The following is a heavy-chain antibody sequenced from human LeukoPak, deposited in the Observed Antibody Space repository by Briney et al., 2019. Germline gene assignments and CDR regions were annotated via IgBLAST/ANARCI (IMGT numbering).Heavy chain of an antibody. J-gene: IGHJ4*02. CDR3: ASLLGDKTIFDY. D-gene: IGHD1-26*01. V-gene: IGHV3-7*01. CDR1: GFIFSSRW. Sequence: GGSLRLSCAASGFIFSSRWMSWVRQAPGKGLEGVANIIRDGSEEYYVYSVKGRFIISGDNAKNSLYLHITSLRAENTAVYYCASLLGDKTIFDYWGQGTLVTVSS. CDR2: IIRDGSEE.